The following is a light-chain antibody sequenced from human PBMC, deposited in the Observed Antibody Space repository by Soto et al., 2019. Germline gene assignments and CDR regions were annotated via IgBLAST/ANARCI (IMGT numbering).Light chain of an antibody. Sequence: QSVLTQPASVSGSPGQSITISCTGTSGDIGGYNSVSWYQQHPGKAPKLLIYEVVKRPSGVSNRFSGSKSGNTASLTISGLQAEDEADYYCCLYAVTFYVFGTGTKLTVL. V-gene: IGLV2-14*01. CDR2: EVV. CDR1: SGDIGGYNS. CDR3: CLYAVTFYV. J-gene: IGLJ1*01.